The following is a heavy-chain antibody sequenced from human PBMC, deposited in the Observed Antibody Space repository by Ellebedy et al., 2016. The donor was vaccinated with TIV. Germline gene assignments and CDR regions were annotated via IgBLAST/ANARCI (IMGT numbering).Heavy chain of an antibody. V-gene: IGHV3-74*01. D-gene: IGHD3-22*01. Sequence: GESLKISXAASGFSFSTYWMHWVRQAPGKGLVWVSRINSDGSSTSYVDFVKGRFTISRDNAKNTVYLQMNSLRAEDTAVYYCARDDDASASLDLDYWGQGTLVTVSS. CDR3: ARDDDASASLDLDY. J-gene: IGHJ4*02. CDR2: INSDGSST. CDR1: GFSFSTYW.